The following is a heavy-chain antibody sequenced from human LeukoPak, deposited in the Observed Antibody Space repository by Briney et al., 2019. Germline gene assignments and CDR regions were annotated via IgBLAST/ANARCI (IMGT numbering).Heavy chain of an antibody. D-gene: IGHD6-19*01. CDR1: GGSISSSGYY. J-gene: IGHJ4*02. CDR3: ARLSGWHAGYYFDY. V-gene: IGHV4-39*01. CDR2: IYYSGST. Sequence: SETLSLTCTVSGGSISSSGYYWGWVRQPPGKGLEWIGSIYYSGSTYFNSSLKSRVAISVDTSKNQFSLKLSSVTAADTAVYYCARLSGWHAGYYFDYWGQGTLVTVSS.